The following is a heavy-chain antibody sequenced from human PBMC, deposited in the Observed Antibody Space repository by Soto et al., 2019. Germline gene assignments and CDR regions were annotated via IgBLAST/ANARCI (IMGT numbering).Heavy chain of an antibody. CDR2: IIPILGIA. CDR1: GGTFSSYT. Sequence: SVKVSCKASGGTFSSYTISWVRQAPGQGLEWMGRIIPILGIANYAQKFQGRVTITADKSTSTAYMELSSLRSEDTAVYYCARDREYCGVGSCYSPDSTLWGGGTFVTVSS. V-gene: IGHV1-69*04. CDR3: ARDREYCGVGSCYSPDSTL. D-gene: IGHD2-15*01. J-gene: IGHJ2*01.